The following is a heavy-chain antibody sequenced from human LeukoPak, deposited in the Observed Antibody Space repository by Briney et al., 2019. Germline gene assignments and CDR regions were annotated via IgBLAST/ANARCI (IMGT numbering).Heavy chain of an antibody. CDR2: IYYSGST. J-gene: IGHJ5*02. D-gene: IGHD3-10*01. CDR1: GDSITGYH. V-gene: IGHV4-59*08. Sequence: TSETLSLTCTVSGDSITGYHWSWVRQPPGKGLEWIGYIYYSGSTNYSPSLSSRVSISVDTSKNQISLKLSSLTATDTAVYYCARHGGSGSYYNWFDPWGQGTLVTVSS. CDR3: ARHGGSGSYYNWFDP.